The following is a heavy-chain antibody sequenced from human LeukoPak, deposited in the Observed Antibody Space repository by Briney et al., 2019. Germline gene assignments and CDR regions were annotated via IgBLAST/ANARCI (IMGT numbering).Heavy chain of an antibody. CDR3: ARGPSNWNDESYYFDY. D-gene: IGHD1-1*01. CDR2: SSSSGSTI. J-gene: IGHJ4*02. Sequence: GGSLRLSCAASGFTFSDYYMSWIRQAPGKGLEWVACSSSSGSTIYYAYSVKGRFTISRDNAKNSLYLQMNSLRAEDTAVYYCARGPSNWNDESYYFDYWGQGTLVTVSS. V-gene: IGHV3-11*01. CDR1: GFTFSDYY.